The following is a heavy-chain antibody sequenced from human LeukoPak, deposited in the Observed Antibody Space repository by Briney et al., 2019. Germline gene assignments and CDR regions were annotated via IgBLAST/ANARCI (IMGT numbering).Heavy chain of an antibody. J-gene: IGHJ5*02. CDR2: IKSDGSVT. V-gene: IGHV3-74*01. D-gene: IGHD2-2*03. CDR3: ARDWIDGGTFDP. Sequence: GGSLRLSCAASGFTFSSYYMHWVRQAPGKGLVWVSRIKSDGSVTGYADSVKGRFAISRDNAKNTMYLQMNSLRAEDTAVYYCARDWIDGGTFDPWGQGTLVTVSS. CDR1: GFTFSSYY.